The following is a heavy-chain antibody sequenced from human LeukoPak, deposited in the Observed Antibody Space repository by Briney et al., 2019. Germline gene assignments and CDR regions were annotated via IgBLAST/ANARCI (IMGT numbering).Heavy chain of an antibody. CDR3: ARHHNVRFDP. CDR1: GDSISSGTYY. Sequence: SETLSLTCTVSGDSISSGTYYWGWIRQPPGKGLEWIGSISYSGSTYYNPSLKSRVTISRDTSKNQFSLKLTSVTAAETAVYYCARHHNVRFDPWGQGTLVTVSS. CDR2: ISYSGST. V-gene: IGHV4-39*01. J-gene: IGHJ5*02. D-gene: IGHD1-1*01.